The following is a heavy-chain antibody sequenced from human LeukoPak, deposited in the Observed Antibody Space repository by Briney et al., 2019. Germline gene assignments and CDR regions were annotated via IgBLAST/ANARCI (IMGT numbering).Heavy chain of an antibody. Sequence: PGGSLRLSCAASGFTFDDYAMHWVRQAPGKGLEWVSGISWNSGSIGYADSVKGRFTISRDNAKNSLYLQMNSLRAEDTAVYYCANYLYYYDSSGYYTFDYWGQGTLVTVSS. CDR2: ISWNSGSI. V-gene: IGHV3-9*01. CDR3: ANYLYYYDSSGYYTFDY. D-gene: IGHD3-22*01. CDR1: GFTFDDYA. J-gene: IGHJ4*02.